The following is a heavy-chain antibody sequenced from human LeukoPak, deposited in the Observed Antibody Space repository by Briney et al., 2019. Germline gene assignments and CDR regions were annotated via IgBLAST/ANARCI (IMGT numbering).Heavy chain of an antibody. D-gene: IGHD3-22*01. V-gene: IGHV3-72*01. J-gene: IGHJ4*02. CDR2: SKNKDYAYST. Sequence: QPGASLRPSWAAAGLTFTDQHIDSARQAPGKGLEWIGRSKNKDYAYSTVYVASVKGRFTFSRDDPRNSLYLQMNSLTTEDTAVYYCARIFYYGTRGYYPDFWGQGTLVTVSS. CDR3: ARIFYYGTRGYYPDF. CDR1: GLTFTDQH.